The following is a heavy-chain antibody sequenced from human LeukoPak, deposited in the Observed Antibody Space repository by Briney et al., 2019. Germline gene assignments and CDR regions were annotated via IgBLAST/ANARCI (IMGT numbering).Heavy chain of an antibody. Sequence: GASVKVSCKASGGTFSSYAIIWVRQAPGQGLEWMGRIIPILGIANYAQKFQGRVTITADKSTSTAYMELSSLRSEDTAVYYCASSFMVRGVIIRGGYPNPFDYWGQGTLVTVSS. D-gene: IGHD3-10*01. V-gene: IGHV1-69*04. CDR3: ASSFMVRGVIIRGGYPNPFDY. CDR1: GGTFSSYA. CDR2: IIPILGIA. J-gene: IGHJ4*02.